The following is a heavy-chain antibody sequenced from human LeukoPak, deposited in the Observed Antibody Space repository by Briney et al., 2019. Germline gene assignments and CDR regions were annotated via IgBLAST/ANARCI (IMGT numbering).Heavy chain of an antibody. CDR2: IYYTGNT. CDR1: GGSISSGGYS. CDR3: ARMSLYYDSSGYHFDY. J-gene: IGHJ4*02. V-gene: IGHV4-61*08. D-gene: IGHD3-22*01. Sequence: SETLSLTCAVSGGSISSGGYSWTWIRQPPGKGLEWIGYIYYTGNTNYNPSLKSRVTISVDTSKNQFSLKLSSVTAADTAVYYCARMSLYYDSSGYHFDYWGQGTLVTVSS.